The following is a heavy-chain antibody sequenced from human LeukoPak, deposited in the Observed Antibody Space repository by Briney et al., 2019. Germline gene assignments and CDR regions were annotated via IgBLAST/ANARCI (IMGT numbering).Heavy chain of an antibody. J-gene: IGHJ4*02. CDR2: INHSGST. CDR1: GGSFSGYY. Sequence: SETLSLTCAVYGGSFSGYYWSWIRQPPGKGLEWIGEINHSGSTNYNPSLKSRVTISVDRSKNQFSLKLSSVTAADTAVYYCARVIAVAGTAIDYWGQGTLVTVSS. D-gene: IGHD6-19*01. CDR3: ARVIAVAGTAIDY. V-gene: IGHV4-34*01.